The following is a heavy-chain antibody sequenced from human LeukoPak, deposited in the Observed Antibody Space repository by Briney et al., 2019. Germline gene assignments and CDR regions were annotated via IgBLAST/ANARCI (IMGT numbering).Heavy chain of an antibody. CDR3: ARDMYDNGWSSFDY. J-gene: IGHJ4*02. V-gene: IGHV3-30-3*01. CDR1: GFTFSNYA. CDR2: ISFDGTSK. D-gene: IGHD3-10*01. Sequence: PGGSLGLSCAASGFTFSNYAMHWVRQAPGKGLEWVAVISFDGTSKYYANSVQGRFTISRDNSKNTLYLQMNSLRAEDTALYYCARDMYDNGWSSFDYWGQGTLVTVSS.